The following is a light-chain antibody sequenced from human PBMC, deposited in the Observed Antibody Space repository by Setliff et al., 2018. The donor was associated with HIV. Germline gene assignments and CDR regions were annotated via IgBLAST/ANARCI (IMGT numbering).Light chain of an antibody. Sequence: QSVLAQSSSASASPGSLVKLTCTLSSGHSRYIIAWHQQQPGKAPRHLMKVEASGSYNKGSGVPDRFSGSSSGADRHLTISNVQSEDEADYYCETWGSDTWGFGGGTQLTVL. CDR3: ETWGSDTWG. CDR1: SGHSRYI. CDR2: VEASGSY. V-gene: IGLV4-60*03. J-gene: IGLJ3*02.